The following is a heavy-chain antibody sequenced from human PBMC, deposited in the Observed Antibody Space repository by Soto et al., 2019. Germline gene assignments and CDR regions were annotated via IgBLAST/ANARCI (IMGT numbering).Heavy chain of an antibody. V-gene: IGHV1-69*01. CDR2: FIPRFGTT. Sequence: QVQLVQSGAEGKKRGSSVRVSCKTSGDSFSKYTVNWVRQAPRPGLEWVGGFIPRFGTTNLAPTHQGRVTITADQYMNRIYMELSSLRSADTDIYDCARGRGLYNSGRSQLHSGGQETLVTVPS. D-gene: IGHD1-1*01. J-gene: IGHJ5*01. CDR1: GDSFSKYT. CDR3: ARGRGLYNSGRSQLHS.